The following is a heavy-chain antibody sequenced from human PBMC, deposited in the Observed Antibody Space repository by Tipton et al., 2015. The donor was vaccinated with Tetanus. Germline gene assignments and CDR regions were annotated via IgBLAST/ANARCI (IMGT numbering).Heavy chain of an antibody. CDR3: ARGLPREPFYLDY. CDR2: IYYTALT. V-gene: IGHV4-31*03. Sequence: TLSLTCSVSGASINAGGYLWTWVRQRPGEGLEWIGNIYYTALTSYTPSLSSRVTISVDSSKNHFSLKITSVTAADTALYFCARGLPREPFYLDYWGQGKQVTVSS. D-gene: IGHD1-26*01. J-gene: IGHJ4*02. CDR1: GASINAGGYL.